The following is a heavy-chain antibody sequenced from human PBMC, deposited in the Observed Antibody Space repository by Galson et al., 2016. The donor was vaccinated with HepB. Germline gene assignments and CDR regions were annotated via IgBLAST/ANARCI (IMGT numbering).Heavy chain of an antibody. D-gene: IGHD6-6*01. J-gene: IGHJ4*02. Sequence: LSLTCTVSGGSMDNYYWSWIRQPPGKGPEWIGFIYYRGSTNYNPSLKSRVTISVDTSKNQFSLKLSSVTAADTAVYYCARDGSYSSSSVYFDYWGPGILVTVSS. V-gene: IGHV4-59*01. CDR1: GGSMDNYY. CDR2: IYYRGST. CDR3: ARDGSYSSSSVYFDY.